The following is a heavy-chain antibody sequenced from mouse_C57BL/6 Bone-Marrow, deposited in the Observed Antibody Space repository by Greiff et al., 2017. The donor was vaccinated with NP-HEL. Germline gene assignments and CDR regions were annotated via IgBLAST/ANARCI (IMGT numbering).Heavy chain of an antibody. D-gene: IGHD1-1*01. CDR1: GFTFSDYY. CDR3: ARGGGSSPMDY. V-gene: IGHV5-12*01. Sequence: DVKLVESGGGLVQPGGSLKLSCAASGFTFSDYYMYWVHQTPEKKLEWVAYISNGGGSTYYPDTVKGRFTISRDNAKNTLYLQMSRLKSEDTAMYYCARGGGSSPMDYWGQGTSVTVSS. J-gene: IGHJ4*01. CDR2: ISNGGGST.